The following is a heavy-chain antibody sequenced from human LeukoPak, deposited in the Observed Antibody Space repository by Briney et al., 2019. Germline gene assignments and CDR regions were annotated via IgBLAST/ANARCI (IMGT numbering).Heavy chain of an antibody. CDR3: ARDTDSWYFDY. D-gene: IGHD6-13*01. J-gene: IGHJ4*02. Sequence: GGSLRLSCAASGFTVSNKYMTWVRQAPGKGLEWVSSITSSSSYIYYADSVKVRFTISRDNAKNSLYLQMNSLRAEDTAVYYCARDTDSWYFDYWGQGTLVTVSS. V-gene: IGHV3-21*01. CDR1: GFTVSNKY. CDR2: ITSSSSYI.